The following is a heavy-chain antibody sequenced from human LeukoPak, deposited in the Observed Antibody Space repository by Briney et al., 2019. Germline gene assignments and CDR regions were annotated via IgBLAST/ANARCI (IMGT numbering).Heavy chain of an antibody. CDR2: ISAYNGNT. D-gene: IGHD6-13*01. V-gene: IGHV1-18*01. CDR1: GGTFSSYA. CDR3: AREIPIAAAGYFDY. J-gene: IGHJ4*02. Sequence: ASVKVSCKASGGTFSSYAISWVRQAPGQGLEWMGWISAYNGNTNYAQKLQGRVTMTTDTSTSTAYMELRSLRSEDTAVYYCAREIPIAAAGYFDYWGQGTLVTVSS.